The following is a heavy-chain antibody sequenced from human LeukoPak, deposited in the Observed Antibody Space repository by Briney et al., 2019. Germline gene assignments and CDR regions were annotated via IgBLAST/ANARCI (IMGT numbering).Heavy chain of an antibody. CDR3: TRLPIVPAAFDY. V-gene: IGHV4-34*01. D-gene: IGHD2-2*01. Sequence: SETLSLTCAVYGGSFSGYYWSWIRQPPGKGLEWIGEINHGGSTNYNPSLKSRVTISVDTSKNQFSLKLSSVTAADTAVYYCTRLPIVPAAFDYWGQGTLVTVSS. CDR1: GGSFSGYY. CDR2: INHGGST. J-gene: IGHJ4*02.